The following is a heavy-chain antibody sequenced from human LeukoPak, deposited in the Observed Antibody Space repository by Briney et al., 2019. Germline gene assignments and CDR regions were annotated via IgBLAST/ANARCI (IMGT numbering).Heavy chain of an antibody. D-gene: IGHD6-19*01. CDR1: GGSISSYY. V-gene: IGHV4-59*05. CDR3: ASWVPSSGWKTDY. Sequence: PSETLSLTCTVSGGSISSYYWSWIRQPPGKGLEWIGSFYYSGSTYYNPSLKSRVTISVDTSKSQFFLKLSSVTAADTAVYYCASWVPSSGWKTDYWGQGTLVTVSS. CDR2: FYYSGST. J-gene: IGHJ4*02.